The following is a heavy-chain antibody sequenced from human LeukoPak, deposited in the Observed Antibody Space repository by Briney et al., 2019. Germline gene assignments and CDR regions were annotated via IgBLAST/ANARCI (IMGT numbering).Heavy chain of an antibody. CDR1: GFTFNTYS. CDR2: ISSSSGYI. V-gene: IGHV3-21*01. Sequence: KPGGSLRLSCAASGFTFNTYSMNWVRQAPGKGLEWVSSISSSSGYIYYAASVKGRFTISRDNAKNSLYLQMNSLRGEDTAVYYCARADSFDYWGRGTLVTVSS. CDR3: ARADSFDY. J-gene: IGHJ4*01.